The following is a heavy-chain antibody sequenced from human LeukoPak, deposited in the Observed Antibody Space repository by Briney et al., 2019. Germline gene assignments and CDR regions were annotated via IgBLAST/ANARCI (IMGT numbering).Heavy chain of an antibody. D-gene: IGHD6-13*01. Sequence: ASVKVSCKASGYTFTSYYMHWGRQAPGHGPEWMGVINPSDGSTSYAQKFQGRVAMTRDTSTSTVFMELSSLTSEDAAVYYCARGRAGFSGSWYVYWGQGTLVTVSS. V-gene: IGHV1-46*01. CDR2: INPSDGST. J-gene: IGHJ4*02. CDR3: ARGRAGFSGSWYVY. CDR1: GYTFTSYY.